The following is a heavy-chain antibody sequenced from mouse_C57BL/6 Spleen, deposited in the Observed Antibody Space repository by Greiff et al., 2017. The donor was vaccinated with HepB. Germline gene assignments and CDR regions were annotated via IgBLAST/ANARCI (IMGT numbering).Heavy chain of an antibody. CDR2: ISDGCSYT. CDR3: ARDPYSNRGGWFAY. D-gene: IGHD2-5*01. CDR1: GFTFSSYA. J-gene: IGHJ3*01. Sequence: EVKLQESGGGLVKPGGSLKLSCAASGFTFSSYAMSWVRQTPEKRLEWVATISDGCSYTYYPDNVKGRFTISRDNAKNNLYLQMSDLKSEDTAMYYCARDPYSNRGGWFAYWGQGTLVTVSA. V-gene: IGHV5-4*01.